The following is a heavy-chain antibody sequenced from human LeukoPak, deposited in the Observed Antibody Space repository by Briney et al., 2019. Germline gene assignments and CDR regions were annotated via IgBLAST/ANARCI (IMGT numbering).Heavy chain of an antibody. Sequence: GGSLRLSCAASGFTFSSYSMNWVRQAPGKGLEWVSSISSSSSYIYYADSVKGRFTISRDNAKNSLYLQMNSLRAEDTAVYYCAREGAAAGSRYYYYVDVWGKGTTVTVSS. J-gene: IGHJ6*03. V-gene: IGHV3-21*01. D-gene: IGHD6-13*01. CDR1: GFTFSSYS. CDR2: ISSSSSYI. CDR3: AREGAAAGSRYYYYVDV.